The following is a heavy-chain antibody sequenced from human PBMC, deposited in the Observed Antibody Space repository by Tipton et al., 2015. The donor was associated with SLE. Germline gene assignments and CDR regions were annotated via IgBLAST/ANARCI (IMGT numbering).Heavy chain of an antibody. J-gene: IGHJ6*02. CDR3: AKGSTGSGYSPWYYYGMDV. Sequence: SLRLSCAASGFTFSSYAMSWVRQAPGKGLEWVSAISGSGGSTYYADSVKGRFTISRDNSKNTLYLQMNSLRAEDTAVYYCAKGSTGSGYSPWYYYGMDVWGQGTTVTVSS. CDR1: GFTFSSYA. CDR2: ISGSGGST. V-gene: IGHV3-23*01. D-gene: IGHD3-3*01.